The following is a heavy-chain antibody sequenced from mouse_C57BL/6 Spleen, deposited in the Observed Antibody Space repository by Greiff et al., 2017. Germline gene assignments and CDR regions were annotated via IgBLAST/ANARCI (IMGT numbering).Heavy chain of an antibody. J-gene: IGHJ3*01. V-gene: IGHV5-17*01. CDR3: ARPGYYGSNGGFAY. D-gene: IGHD1-1*01. CDR1: GFTFSDYG. CDR2: ISSGSSTI. Sequence: EVQLVESVGGLVKPGGSLKLSCAASGFTFSDYGMHWVRQAPEQGLEWVAYISSGSSTIYYADTVKGRFTITGDNAKNTLFLQMTSLRSEDTAMYYCARPGYYGSNGGFAYWGQGTLVTVSA.